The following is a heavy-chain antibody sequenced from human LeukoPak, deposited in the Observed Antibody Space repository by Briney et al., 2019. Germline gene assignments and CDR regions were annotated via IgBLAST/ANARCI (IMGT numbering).Heavy chain of an antibody. CDR2: ISGYNGDT. CDR1: GYTFNSYG. D-gene: IGHD3-9*01. J-gene: IGHJ4*02. CDR3: ARDLDWVFDF. Sequence: GASVKVSCKASGYTFNSYGLSWVRQAPGQGLEWMGWISGYNGDTKYAQDLQGRVTMTTDTSTSTAYMELRSLRSDDTAVYYCARDLDWVFDFWGQGTLVTVSS. V-gene: IGHV1-18*01.